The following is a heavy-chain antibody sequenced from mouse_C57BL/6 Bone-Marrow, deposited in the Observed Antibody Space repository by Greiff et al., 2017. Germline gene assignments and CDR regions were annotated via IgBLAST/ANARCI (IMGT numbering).Heavy chain of an antibody. CDR1: GFNIKDYY. CDR3: SVKRPGYFDV. J-gene: IGHJ1*03. Sequence: EVQLMESGAELVKPGASVKLSCTASGFNIKDYYMPWVKQRTEKGLEWIGRIDPEDGENTYAPKFQGKATITADTSSNTAYQQLSSLPSEYTAVYYCSVKRPGYFDVWGTGTTVTVSS. CDR2: IDPEDGEN. D-gene: IGHD1-3*01. V-gene: IGHV14-2*01.